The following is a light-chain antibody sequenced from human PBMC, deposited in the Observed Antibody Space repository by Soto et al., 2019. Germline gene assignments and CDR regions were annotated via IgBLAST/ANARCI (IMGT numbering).Light chain of an antibody. J-gene: IGKJ1*01. CDR2: AAS. CDR1: QSISSY. Sequence: DIQITQSPSSLSASVGDRVTITCRASQSISSYLNWYQQKPGKAPKLLIYAASSLQSGVPSRFSGSGSGTDFTLTISSLQPEDFATYYCQQTYTLPRTFAQGTKVDIK. CDR3: QQTYTLPRT. V-gene: IGKV1-39*01.